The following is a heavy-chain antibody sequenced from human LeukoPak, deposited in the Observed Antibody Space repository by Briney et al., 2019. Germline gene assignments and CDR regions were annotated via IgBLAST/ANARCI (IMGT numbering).Heavy chain of an antibody. Sequence: ASVKVSCKASGGIFSSYAISWVRQAPGQGLEWMGWINPNNGGTHYAQKFQGRVTMTRDTSISTAYMELSRLRSDDTAVYYCAREPGDGGYDNFDYWGQGTLVTVSS. D-gene: IGHD5-12*01. J-gene: IGHJ4*02. CDR2: INPNNGGT. CDR1: GGIFSSYA. CDR3: AREPGDGGYDNFDY. V-gene: IGHV1-2*02.